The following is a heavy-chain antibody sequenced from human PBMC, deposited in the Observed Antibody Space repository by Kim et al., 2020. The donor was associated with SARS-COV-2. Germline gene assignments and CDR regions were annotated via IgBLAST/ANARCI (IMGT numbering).Heavy chain of an antibody. CDR2: IIPIFGTA. J-gene: IGHJ3*02. D-gene: IGHD2-2*01. CDR3: AREWGPDCSSTSCFQILGADAFDI. Sequence: SVKVSCKASGGTFSSYAISWVRQAPGQGLEWMGGIIPIFGTANYAQKFQGRVTITADESTSTAYMELSSLRSEDTAVYYCAREWGPDCSSTSCFQILGADAFDIWGQGTMVTVSS. CDR1: GGTFSSYA. V-gene: IGHV1-69*13.